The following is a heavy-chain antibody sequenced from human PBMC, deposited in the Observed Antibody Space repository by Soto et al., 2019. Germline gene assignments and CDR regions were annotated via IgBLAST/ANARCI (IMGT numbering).Heavy chain of an antibody. D-gene: IGHD3-10*01. CDR2: IRGSGGST. CDR1: GFTFSSYA. Sequence: EVQLLESGGGLVQPGGSLRLSCAASGFTFSSYAMSWVRQAPGKGLEWVSAIRGSGGSTYYADSVKGRFTISRDNSKNTLCLQMNRLRAEDTAVYYCATGRGVNFFYGMDVWGQGTTVTVSS. CDR3: ATGRGVNFFYGMDV. J-gene: IGHJ6*02. V-gene: IGHV3-23*01.